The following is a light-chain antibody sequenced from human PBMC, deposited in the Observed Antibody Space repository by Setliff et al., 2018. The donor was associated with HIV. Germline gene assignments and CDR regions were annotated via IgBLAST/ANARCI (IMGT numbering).Light chain of an antibody. Sequence: SVLTQPASVSGSPGQSITISCTGSMTDIGNYESVSWYQQYPGEVPKRLIYDVTKRPSGISSRFSGSKSGSTASLTISGLQADDEANYYCSSYVSGDTWVFGGGTKVTV. J-gene: IGLJ3*02. CDR2: DVT. V-gene: IGLV2-23*02. CDR3: SSYVSGDTWV. CDR1: MTDIGNYES.